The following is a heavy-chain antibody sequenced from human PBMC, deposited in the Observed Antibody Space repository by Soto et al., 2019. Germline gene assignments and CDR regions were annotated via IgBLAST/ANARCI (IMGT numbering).Heavy chain of an antibody. CDR1: GGSISSYY. V-gene: IGHV4-59*06. CDR3: ARLVRYCSGGSCSPYYYSGMDV. Sequence: PYDPLSLHCTVSGGSISSYYCNWNRQPPAKGLEWIGYIYYSESTYYNPSLKSRVTISVDTSKNQFSLKLSSVTAADTAVYYCARLVRYCSGGSCSPYYYSGMDVWGQGTTVTVAS. D-gene: IGHD2-15*01. CDR2: IYYSEST. J-gene: IGHJ6*02.